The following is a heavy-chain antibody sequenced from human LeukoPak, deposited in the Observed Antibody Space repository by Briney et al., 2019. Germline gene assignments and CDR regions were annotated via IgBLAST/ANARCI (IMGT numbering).Heavy chain of an antibody. CDR2: INPHSGGT. V-gene: IGHV1-2*02. CDR1: GYTFTGYY. J-gene: IGHJ5*02. D-gene: IGHD3-9*01. Sequence: ASVKVSCKASGYTFTGYYMHWVRQAPGPGLEWMGWINPHSGGTNYAKKFQGRVTMTRDTSISTAYMELSRLRSDDTAVYYCARGPGYFDWLYYYHHWGQGTLVTVSS. CDR3: ARGPGYFDWLYYYHH.